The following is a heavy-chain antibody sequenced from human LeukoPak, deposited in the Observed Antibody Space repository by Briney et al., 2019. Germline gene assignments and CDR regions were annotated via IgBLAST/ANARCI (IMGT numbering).Heavy chain of an antibody. Sequence: SETLSLTCTVSGGSISSYYWSWIRQPPGKGLEWIGYIYYSGSTNYNPSLKSRVTISVDTSKNQFSLKLSSVTAADTAVYYCARFENVLLWFGESARFDPWGQGTLVTVPS. V-gene: IGHV4-59*01. CDR3: ARFENVLLWFGESARFDP. CDR2: IYYSGST. D-gene: IGHD3-10*01. J-gene: IGHJ5*02. CDR1: GGSISSYY.